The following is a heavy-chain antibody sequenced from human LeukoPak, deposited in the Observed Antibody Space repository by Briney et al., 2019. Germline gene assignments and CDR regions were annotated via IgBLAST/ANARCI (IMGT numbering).Heavy chain of an antibody. V-gene: IGHV3-23*01. Sequence: GGSLRLSCVVSGITLSNYGMSWVRQAPGKGLEWVSAISGSGGSTYYADSVKGRFTISRDNSKNTLYLQMNSLRAEDTAVYYCAKDGGGSSSWTINWFDPWGQGTLVTVSS. CDR1: GITLSNYG. J-gene: IGHJ5*02. D-gene: IGHD6-13*01. CDR3: AKDGGGSSSWTINWFDP. CDR2: ISGSGGST.